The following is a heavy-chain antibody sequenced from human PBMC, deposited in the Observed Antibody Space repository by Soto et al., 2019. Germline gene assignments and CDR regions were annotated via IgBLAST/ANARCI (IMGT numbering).Heavy chain of an antibody. V-gene: IGHV4-39*01. Sequence: PSETLSLTCTVSGGSISSSSYYWGWIRQPPGKGLEWIGSIYYSGSTYYNPSLKSRVTISVDTSKNQFSLKLSSVTAADTAVYYCARHIEGQEGFYYFDYWGQGTLVTVSS. CDR3: ARHIEGQEGFYYFDY. CDR1: GGSISSSSYY. CDR2: IYYSGST. J-gene: IGHJ4*02. D-gene: IGHD2-15*01.